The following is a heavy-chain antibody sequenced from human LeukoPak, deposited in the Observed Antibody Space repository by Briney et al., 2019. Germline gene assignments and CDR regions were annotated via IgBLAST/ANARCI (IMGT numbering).Heavy chain of an antibody. CDR2: IYYSGST. Sequence: SETLSLTCTVSGGSISSSSYYWGWIRQPPGKGLEWIGSIYYSGSTYYNPSLKSRVTISVDTSKNQFSLKLSSVTAADTAVYYCARDSDSSSCWGQGTLVTVSS. J-gene: IGHJ4*02. D-gene: IGHD6-13*01. CDR3: ARDSDSSSC. CDR1: GGSISSSSYY. V-gene: IGHV4-39*07.